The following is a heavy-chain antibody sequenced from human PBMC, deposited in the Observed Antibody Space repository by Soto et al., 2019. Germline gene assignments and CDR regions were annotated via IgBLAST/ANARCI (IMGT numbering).Heavy chain of an antibody. Sequence: PSETLSLTCTVSGGSICSYYWGWIRQPPGKGLEWIGYIYYSGGTNYAQKFQGWVTMTRDTSISAAYMELSRLRSDDTAVYYCASSVDYYGSGSYLILGYWGQGTLVTVSS. D-gene: IGHD3-10*01. CDR2: IYYSGGT. J-gene: IGHJ4*02. CDR1: GGSICSYY. CDR3: ASSVDYYGSGSYLILGY. V-gene: IGHV4-59*01.